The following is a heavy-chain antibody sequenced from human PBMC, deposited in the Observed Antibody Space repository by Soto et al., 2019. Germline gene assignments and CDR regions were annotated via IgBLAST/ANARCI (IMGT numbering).Heavy chain of an antibody. CDR3: ATWHEREHAFDV. D-gene: IGHD1-1*01. CDR2: LYDVDGS. V-gene: IGHV3-53*01. CDR1: GLTISGKKY. J-gene: IGHJ3*01. Sequence: DVQLVESGGGLIQPGESLRLSCAAFGLTISGKKYVAWVRQAPGKGLEWVSALYDVDGSFYADSVTGRFTTSSDSSKTTVYLQMNDLRPDDTVVYYCATWHEREHAFDVWGQGTTVTIS.